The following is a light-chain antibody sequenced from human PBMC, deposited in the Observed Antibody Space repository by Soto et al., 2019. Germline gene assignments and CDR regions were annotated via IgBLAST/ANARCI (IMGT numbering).Light chain of an antibody. V-gene: IGLV2-18*01. J-gene: IGLJ3*02. CDR3: TLYTTSTTLS. CDR2: EVS. CDR1: TSDVGSYNR. Sequence: QSVLTQPPSVSGSPGQSVTISCTGTTSDVGSYNRVSWYQQPPGAAPKLLIYEVSNRPSGVPDRFSGSKSANTASLTISGLQPEDEADYYCTLYTTSTTLSFGGGTKLTVL.